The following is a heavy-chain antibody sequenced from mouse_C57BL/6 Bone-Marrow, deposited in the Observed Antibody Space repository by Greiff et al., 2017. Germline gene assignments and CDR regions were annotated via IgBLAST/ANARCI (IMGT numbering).Heavy chain of an antibody. V-gene: IGHV1-39*01. CDR2: INTNYGTT. CDR3: PMGYDYDYAMDY. D-gene: IGHD2-4*01. Sequence: VQLQQSGPELVKPGASVKISCKASGYSFTDYNMNWVKQSNGQSLEWIGVINTNYGTTSYKQKFKGKATLTVNQSSITAYMQLNRLTSEDSAVYYVPMGYDYDYAMDYWGQGTSVTVSS. J-gene: IGHJ4*01. CDR1: GYSFTDYN.